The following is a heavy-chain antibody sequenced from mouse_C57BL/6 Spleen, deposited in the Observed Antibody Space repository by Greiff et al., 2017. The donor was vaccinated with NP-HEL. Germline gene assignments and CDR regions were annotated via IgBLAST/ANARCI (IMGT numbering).Heavy chain of an antibody. D-gene: IGHD1-1*01. CDR2: INPSSGYT. Sequence: QVQLKESGAELARPGASVKMSCKASGYTFTSYTMHWVKQRPGQGLEWIGYINPSSGYTKYNQKFKDKATLTADKSSSTAYMQLSSLTSEDSAVYYCARSDLLPDYWGQGTTLTVSS. V-gene: IGHV1-4*01. CDR1: GYTFTSYT. J-gene: IGHJ2*01. CDR3: ARSDLLPDY.